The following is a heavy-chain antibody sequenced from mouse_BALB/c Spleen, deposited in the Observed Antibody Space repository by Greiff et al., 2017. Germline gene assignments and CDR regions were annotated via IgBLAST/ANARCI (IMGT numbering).Heavy chain of an antibody. Sequence: LQQPGAELVKPGASVKMSCKASGYTFTSYNMHWVKQTPGQGLEWIGAIYPGNGDTSYNQKFKGKATLTADKSSSTAYMQLSSLTSEDSAVYYCAPMVTRAWFAYWGQGTLVTVSA. D-gene: IGHD2-2*01. J-gene: IGHJ3*01. CDR3: APMVTRAWFAY. CDR2: IYPGNGDT. CDR1: GYTFTSYN. V-gene: IGHV1-12*01.